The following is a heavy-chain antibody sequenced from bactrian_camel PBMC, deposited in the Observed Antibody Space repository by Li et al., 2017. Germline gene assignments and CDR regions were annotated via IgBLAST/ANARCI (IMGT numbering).Heavy chain of an antibody. Sequence: QMVESGGGSVQPGGSLRLSCVASGYTISSSCMAWFRQAPGKEHEGVAVLYTGSGNTYYADSVKGRFTISQDNAKNTVYLQMNSLKPEDTAVYWCVTLDSTVVAVYLGYWGQGTQVTVS. J-gene: IGHJ6*01. CDR3: VTLDSTVVAVYLGY. CDR1: GYTISSSC. V-gene: IGHV3S25*01. CDR2: LYTGSGNT. D-gene: IGHD6*01.